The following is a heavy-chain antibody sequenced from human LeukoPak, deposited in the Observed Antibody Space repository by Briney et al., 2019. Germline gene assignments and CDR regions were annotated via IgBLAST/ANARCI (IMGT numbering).Heavy chain of an antibody. V-gene: IGHV1-46*01. CDR2: INPSGGST. Sequence: ASVKVSCKASGYTFTGYYMHWVRQAPGQGLEWMGLINPSGGSTSYAQKFQGRVTMTRDTSTSTVYMELSSLRSEDTAVYYCARDAGQWLGSLDYWGQGTLVTVSS. J-gene: IGHJ4*02. CDR1: GYTFTGYY. D-gene: IGHD6-19*01. CDR3: ARDAGQWLGSLDY.